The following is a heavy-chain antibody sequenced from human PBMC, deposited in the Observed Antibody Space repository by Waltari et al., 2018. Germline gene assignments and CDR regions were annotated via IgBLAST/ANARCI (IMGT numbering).Heavy chain of an antibody. D-gene: IGHD6-6*01. CDR3: ARGGIAARPRYFDY. CDR2: INHSGST. J-gene: IGHJ4*02. Sequence: QVQLQQWGAGLLKPSETLSLTCAVYGWSFRGYSWTWIRQPPGKGLEWIGEINHSGSTNYNPSLKSRVTISVDTSKNQFSLKLSSVTAADTAVYYCARGGIAARPRYFDYWGQGTLVTVSS. CDR1: GWSFRGYS. V-gene: IGHV4-34*01.